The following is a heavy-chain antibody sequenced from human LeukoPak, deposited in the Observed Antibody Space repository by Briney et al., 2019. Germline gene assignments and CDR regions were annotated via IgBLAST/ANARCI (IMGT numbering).Heavy chain of an antibody. CDR1: GGSISSYY. Sequence: SETLSLTCTVSGGSISSYYWSWIRQPPGKGLEWIGEINHSGSTNYNPSLKSRVTISVDTSKNQFSLKLSSVTAADTAVYYCARKAKAAAGKGRFDPWGQGTLVTVSS. CDR3: ARKAKAAAGKGRFDP. J-gene: IGHJ5*02. D-gene: IGHD6-13*01. CDR2: INHSGST. V-gene: IGHV4-34*01.